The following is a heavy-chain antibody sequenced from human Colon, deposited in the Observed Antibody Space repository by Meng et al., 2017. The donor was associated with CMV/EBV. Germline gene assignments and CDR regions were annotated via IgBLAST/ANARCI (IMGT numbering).Heavy chain of an antibody. J-gene: IGHJ4*02. CDR1: GFNFSDHY. V-gene: IGHV3-72*01. D-gene: IGHD3-10*01. CDR2: SGNKFTSFST. CDR3: TRLKSGGYSDS. Sequence: CAVSGFNFSDHYMDWVRQAPGKGLEWIGRSGNKFTSFSTDYAASVQGRFTISRDDSRNSLYLQMNSLKIEDTAVYYCTRLKSGGYSDSWGQGILVTVSS.